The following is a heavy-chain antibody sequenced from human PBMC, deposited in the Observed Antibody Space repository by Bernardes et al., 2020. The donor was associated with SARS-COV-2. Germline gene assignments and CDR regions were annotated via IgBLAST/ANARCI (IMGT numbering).Heavy chain of an antibody. CDR3: AGSSLGIDCYLGGLRSWDYGMDV. CDR2: INSSGIS. D-gene: IGHD2-21*02. Sequence: PDTPPLTCTFSGGSISSINYYWGWLLQAPGKGMVWIGSINSSGISYYNPSLQRRVSESVDTSKNQFSLRLSFVRAADTAVYYCAGSSLGIDCYLGGLRSWDYGMDVWGPGTTVNVSS. CDR1: GGSISSINYY. J-gene: IGHJ6*02. V-gene: IGHV4-39*05.